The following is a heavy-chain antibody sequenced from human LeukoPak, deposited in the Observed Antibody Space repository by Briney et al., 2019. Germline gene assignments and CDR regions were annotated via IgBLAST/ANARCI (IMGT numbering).Heavy chain of an antibody. CDR2: ISSSGSTI. V-gene: IGHV3-11*01. CDR3: ARGLPATLLDY. Sequence: GGSLRLSRAASGFTFSDYYMSRIRQAPGKGLEWVSYISSSGSTIYYADSVKGRFTISRDNAKNSLYLQMNSLRAEDTAVCYCARGLPATLLDYWGQGTLVTVSS. J-gene: IGHJ4*02. D-gene: IGHD2-2*01. CDR1: GFTFSDYY.